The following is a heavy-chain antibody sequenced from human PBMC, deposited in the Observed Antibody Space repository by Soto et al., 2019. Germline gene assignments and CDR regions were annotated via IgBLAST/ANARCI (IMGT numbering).Heavy chain of an antibody. CDR2: ISVYNGNT. CDR1: GYSFATSG. V-gene: IGHV1-18*01. Sequence: QVKLVQSGTEVKKPGASSKVSCKASGYSFATSGISWVRQAPGQGLEWMGWISVYNGNTNYDQKLHDRVTMTTDTSTTTAYLELRSLRSDDTAVYYCAIAGQYYDSSGYVNWGQGTLVTVSS. CDR3: AIAGQYYDSSGYVN. D-gene: IGHD3-22*01. J-gene: IGHJ4*02.